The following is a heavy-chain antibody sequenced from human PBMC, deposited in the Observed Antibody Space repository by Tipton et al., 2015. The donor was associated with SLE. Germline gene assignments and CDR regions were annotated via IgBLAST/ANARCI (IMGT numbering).Heavy chain of an antibody. Sequence: TLSLTCTVSGGSISSGDYYWSWIRQPPGKGLEWIGYIYYSGSTNYNPSLKSRVTISVDKSKNQFSLKLSSVTAADTAVYYCARRWWYDSDAFDIWGQGTMVTVSS. CDR3: ARRWWYDSDAFDI. J-gene: IGHJ3*02. V-gene: IGHV4-30-4*01. CDR2: IYYSGST. CDR1: GGSISSGDYY. D-gene: IGHD2-15*01.